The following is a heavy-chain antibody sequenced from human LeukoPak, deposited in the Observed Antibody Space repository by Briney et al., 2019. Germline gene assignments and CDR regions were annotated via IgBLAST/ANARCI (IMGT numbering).Heavy chain of an antibody. D-gene: IGHD6-13*01. CDR2: KRYDGSSK. J-gene: IGHJ6*03. CDR3: AKEAAAGKDYYYYYYMDV. Sequence: GGSLRLSCAASGFTFSNYGMHWVRQAPGKGLEWVAFKRYDGSSKYFADSVKGRFTISRDNSKNTLYLQMNSLRAEDTAVYYCAKEAAAGKDYYYYYYMDVWGKGTTVTVSS. V-gene: IGHV3-30*02. CDR1: GFTFSNYG.